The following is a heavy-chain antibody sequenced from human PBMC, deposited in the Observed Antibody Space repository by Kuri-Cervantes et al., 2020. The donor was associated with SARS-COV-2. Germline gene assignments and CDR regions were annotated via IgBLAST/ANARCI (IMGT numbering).Heavy chain of an antibody. CDR1: GFTFSNAW. Sequence: LSLTCAASGFTFSNAWMSWVRQAPGKGLEWVGRIKSKTDGGTTDYAAPVKGRFTISRDDSKNTLYLQMNSLRAEDTSVYYCAKDSRNWGVLDYWGQGTLVTVSS. J-gene: IGHJ4*02. V-gene: IGHV3-15*01. CDR2: IKSKTDGGTT. D-gene: IGHD7-27*01. CDR3: AKDSRNWGVLDY.